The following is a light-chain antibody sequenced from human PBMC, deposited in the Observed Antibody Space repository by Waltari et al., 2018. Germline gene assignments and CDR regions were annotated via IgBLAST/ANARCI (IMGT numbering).Light chain of an antibody. Sequence: QLGWTQRPPVLAPQGQRATSPCSEGTSNFGNIYVSWYRQFPGTAPKLLIYENSERPSGIPGRFSGSKSGTSATLDITGLQAGDEADYYCGTWDSSLSGAVFGGGTHLTVL. CDR2: ENS. CDR3: GTWDSSLSGAV. J-gene: IGLJ7*01. V-gene: IGLV1-51*02. CDR1: TSNFGNIY.